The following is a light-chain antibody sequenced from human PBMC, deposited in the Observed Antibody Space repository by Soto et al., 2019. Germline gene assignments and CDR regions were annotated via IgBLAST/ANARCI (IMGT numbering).Light chain of an antibody. CDR2: GAS. V-gene: IGKV1-9*01. CDR3: QQVNSFSLT. J-gene: IGKJ4*01. CDR1: QGIRDY. Sequence: DIQLTQSPSFLSASVGDKVTITCRASQGIRDYLAWYQQKPGKAPKLLIYGASTLQRGVPSRFSGSGSGTEFTLTISSLQPEDFATYYCQQVNSFSLTFGGGTKVDIK.